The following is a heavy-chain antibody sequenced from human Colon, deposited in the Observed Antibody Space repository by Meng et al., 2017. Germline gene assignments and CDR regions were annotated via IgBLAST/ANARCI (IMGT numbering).Heavy chain of an antibody. CDR1: GYLIRIGMYD. CDR3: AREGPIAVAGYDY. D-gene: IGHD6-19*01. J-gene: IGHJ4*02. CDR2: IYSSGST. Sequence: VQQLEPGTGLVWHSAPRSSPVNVCGYLIRIGMYDWNWLRQPQGKPLEWIGYIYSSGSTTYNPSLKSQVTISLDTPKNQFSLKLTSVTAADTAVYYCAREGPIAVAGYDYWGQGTLVTVSS. V-gene: IGHV4-61*01.